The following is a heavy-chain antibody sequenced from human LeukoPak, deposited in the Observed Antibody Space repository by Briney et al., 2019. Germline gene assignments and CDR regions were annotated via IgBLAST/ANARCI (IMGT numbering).Heavy chain of an antibody. J-gene: IGHJ4*02. CDR2: TNPSGGST. V-gene: IGHV1-46*01. CDR1: GYTFTSHY. D-gene: IGHD3-10*01. CDR3: ARDHYYYGSGSYYNPLGY. Sequence: ASVKVSCKASGYTFTSHYMHWVRQAPGQGLEWMGITNPSGGSTSYAQKFQGRVTMTRDTSTSTVYMELSSLRSEDTAVYYCARDHYYYGSGSYYNPLGYWGQGTLVTVSS.